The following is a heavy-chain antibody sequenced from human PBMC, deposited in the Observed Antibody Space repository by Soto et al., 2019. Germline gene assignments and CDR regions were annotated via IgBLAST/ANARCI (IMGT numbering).Heavy chain of an antibody. V-gene: IGHV1-69*13. D-gene: IGHD3-9*01. CDR3: ARDLTYYDLLTGYEYYYYGIDV. CDR1: GGTFSSYA. CDR2: IIPIFGTA. J-gene: IGHJ6*02. Sequence: ASVKVSCKASGGTFSSYAISWVRQAPGQGLEWMGGIIPIFGTANYAQKFQGRVTITADESTSTAYMELSSLRSEDTAVYYCARDLTYYDLLTGYEYYYYGIDVWGQGTTVTVSS.